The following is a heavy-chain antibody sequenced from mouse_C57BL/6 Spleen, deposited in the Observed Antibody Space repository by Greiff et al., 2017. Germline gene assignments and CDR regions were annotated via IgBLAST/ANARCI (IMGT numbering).Heavy chain of an antibody. D-gene: IGHD1-1*01. CDR2: IWRGGST. CDR1: GFSLTSYG. Sequence: VKLMESGPGLVQPSQSLSITCTVSGFSLTSYGVHWVRQSPGKGLEWLGVIWRGGSTDYNAAFMSRLSITKDNSKSQVFFKMNSLQADDTAIYYCAQGLTTVVATRFAYWGQGTLVTVSA. CDR3: AQGLTTVVATRFAY. V-gene: IGHV2-5*01. J-gene: IGHJ3*01.